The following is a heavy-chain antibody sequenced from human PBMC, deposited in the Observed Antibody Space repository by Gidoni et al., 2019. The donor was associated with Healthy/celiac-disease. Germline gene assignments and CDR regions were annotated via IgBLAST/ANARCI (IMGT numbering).Heavy chain of an antibody. D-gene: IGHD2-2*01. CDR3: ARPYCSSTSCYFDY. J-gene: IGHJ4*02. Sequence: QVQLQQWGAGLLKPSETLYLTCAVYGGSFSGYYWSWIRQPPGKGLEWIGEINHSGSTNYNPSLKSRVTISVDTSKNQFSLKLSSVTAADTAVYYCARPYCSSTSCYFDYWGQGTLVTVSS. CDR1: GGSFSGYY. V-gene: IGHV4-34*01. CDR2: INHSGST.